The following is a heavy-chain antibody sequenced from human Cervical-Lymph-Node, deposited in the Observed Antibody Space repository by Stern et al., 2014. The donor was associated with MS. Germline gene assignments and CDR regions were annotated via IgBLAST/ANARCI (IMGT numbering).Heavy chain of an antibody. D-gene: IGHD1-26*01. V-gene: IGHV3-30*04. Sequence: VQLVESGGGVVQPGRSLRLSCAASGFGFRRDALHWGRQAPGKGQEWVALISYDGRDKYYTDSVKGRFTVSRDNSNNTVDLEMNSLRLEDTAVYYCAKGGSGSYLDWGQGSLVTVSS. CDR3: AKGGSGSYLD. CDR2: ISYDGRDK. CDR1: GFGFRRDA. J-gene: IGHJ4*02.